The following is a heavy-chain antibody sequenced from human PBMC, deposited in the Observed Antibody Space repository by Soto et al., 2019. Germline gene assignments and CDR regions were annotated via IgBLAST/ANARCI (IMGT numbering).Heavy chain of an antibody. Sequence: SETLSLTCTVSGGSISSYYWSWIRQPPGKGLEWIGYIYYSGSTNYNPSLKSRVTISVDTSKNQFSLKLSSVTAADTAVYYCARARVFGVVTRYYYYMDVWGKGTTVTVSS. D-gene: IGHD3-3*01. CDR2: IYYSGST. J-gene: IGHJ6*03. V-gene: IGHV4-59*01. CDR3: ARARVFGVVTRYYYYMDV. CDR1: GGSISSYY.